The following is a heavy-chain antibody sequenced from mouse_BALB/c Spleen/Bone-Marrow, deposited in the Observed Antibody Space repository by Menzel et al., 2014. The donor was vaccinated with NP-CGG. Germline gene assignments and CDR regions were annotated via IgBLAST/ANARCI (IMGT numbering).Heavy chain of an antibody. J-gene: IGHJ4*01. CDR3: DYSAMNATYAMDY. Sequence: VQLQQSGPELVRPGVSVKISCKGSGYTFTDYAMHWVKQSHAKSLEWIGVISTYNGNTNYNPKFKGKATMTVDKSSSTTCIELVKLTCVQSTVYDSDYSAMNATYAMDYWGQGTSVTVSS. CDR2: ISTYNGNT. CDR1: GYTFTDYA. D-gene: IGHD2-4*01. V-gene: IGHV1-67*01.